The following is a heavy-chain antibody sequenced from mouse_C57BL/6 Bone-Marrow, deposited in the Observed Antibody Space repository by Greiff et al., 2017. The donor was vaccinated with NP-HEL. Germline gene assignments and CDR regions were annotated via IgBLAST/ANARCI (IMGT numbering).Heavy chain of an antibody. D-gene: IGHD1-1*01. CDR1: GFNIKDYY. Sequence: EVQRQQSGAELVRPGASVKLSCTASGFNIKDYYMHWVKQRPEQGLEWIGRIDPEDGDTEYAPKFQGKATMTADTSSNTAYLQLSSLTSEDTAVYDCTPYYYGPMDYWGQGTSVTVSS. CDR3: TPYYYGPMDY. V-gene: IGHV14-1*01. J-gene: IGHJ4*01. CDR2: IDPEDGDT.